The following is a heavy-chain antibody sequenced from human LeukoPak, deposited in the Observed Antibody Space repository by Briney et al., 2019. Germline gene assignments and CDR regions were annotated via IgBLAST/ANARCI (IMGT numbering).Heavy chain of an antibody. CDR2: TYYRSKWYS. V-gene: IGHV6-1*01. D-gene: IGHD2-21*01. CDR1: GNSVSSNSAA. Sequence: SQTLSLTCVISGNSVSSNSAAWNWIRQSPSRGLEWLGRTYYRSKWYSYSAVSVKSRIIINPDTSKNQFSLQLNSVTPEDTAVYYCARDLVAGHWYFDLWGRGTLVTVSS. J-gene: IGHJ2*01. CDR3: ARDLVAGHWYFDL.